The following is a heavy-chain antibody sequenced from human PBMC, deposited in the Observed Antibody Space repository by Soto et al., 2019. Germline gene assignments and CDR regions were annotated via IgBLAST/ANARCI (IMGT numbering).Heavy chain of an antibody. CDR3: TRALSGCYDS. Sequence: PSQTLSLTCAISGDSVSSKSAAWNWIRQSPSRGLEWLGRTYYRSKWSTDYAVSVRSRITINPDTSKNQFSLQLNSVTPEDTAVYDCTRALSGCYDSWGQGTLVTVSS. CDR2: TYYRSKWST. CDR1: GDSVSSKSAA. V-gene: IGHV6-1*01. D-gene: IGHD1-26*01. J-gene: IGHJ5*01.